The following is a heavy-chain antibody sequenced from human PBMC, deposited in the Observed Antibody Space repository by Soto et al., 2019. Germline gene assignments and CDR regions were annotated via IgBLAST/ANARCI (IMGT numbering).Heavy chain of an antibody. D-gene: IGHD3-22*01. Sequence: QLQLQESGPGLVKPSETLSLTCTVSGGSISSSSYYWGWIRQPPGKGLEWIGSIYYSGSTYYNPSLKSRVNISVETSKKQCSLKLSPVTAADTAVYYCARHALMIVVVSPFDYWGQRTLVTVSS. V-gene: IGHV4-39*01. CDR1: GGSISSSSYY. CDR3: ARHALMIVVVSPFDY. CDR2: IYYSGST. J-gene: IGHJ4*02.